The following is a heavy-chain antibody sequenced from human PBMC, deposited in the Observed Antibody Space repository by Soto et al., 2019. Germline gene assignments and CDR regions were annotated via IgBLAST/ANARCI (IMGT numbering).Heavy chain of an antibody. D-gene: IGHD5-12*01. CDR3: ARDVSGLNWFDP. J-gene: IGHJ5*02. Sequence: PGGSLRLSCAASGFTYSTYAMAWVRQASGKGLEWVSGVSASGLNTDYADSVKGRFTISRDNAKNSLYLQMNSLRDEDTAVYYCARDVSGLNWFDPWGQGTLVTVSS. CDR1: GFTYSTYA. V-gene: IGHV3-48*02. CDR2: VSASGLNT.